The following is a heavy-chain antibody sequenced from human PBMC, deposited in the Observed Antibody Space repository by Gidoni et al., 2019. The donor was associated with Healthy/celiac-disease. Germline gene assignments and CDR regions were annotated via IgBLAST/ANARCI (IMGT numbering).Heavy chain of an antibody. D-gene: IGHD3-10*01. Sequence: QVQLQQSGPGLVKPSQTLSLTCAISGDSVSSNSAAWNWIRQSPSRGLEWLGRTYYRSKWYNDYAVSVKSRITINPDTSKNQFSLQLNSVTPEDTAVYYCARDRPILLWFGELWGSWFDPWGQGTLVTVSS. J-gene: IGHJ5*02. CDR3: ARDRPILLWFGELWGSWFDP. V-gene: IGHV6-1*01. CDR1: GDSVSSNSAA. CDR2: TYYRSKWYN.